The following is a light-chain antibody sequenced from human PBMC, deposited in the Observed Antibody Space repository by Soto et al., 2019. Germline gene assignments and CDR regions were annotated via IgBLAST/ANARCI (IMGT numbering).Light chain of an antibody. J-gene: IGLJ2*01. V-gene: IGLV1-40*01. Sequence: QSVLTQPPSVSGAPGQRVTISCTGSSSNIGAGYDVHWYQQLPGKAPKLLIYGNSNRPSGVPDRLSGSKSGTSASLAITGLQAEDEADYYCQSYDSSLSVVFGGGTKLTVL. CDR3: QSYDSSLSVV. CDR1: SSNIGAGYD. CDR2: GNS.